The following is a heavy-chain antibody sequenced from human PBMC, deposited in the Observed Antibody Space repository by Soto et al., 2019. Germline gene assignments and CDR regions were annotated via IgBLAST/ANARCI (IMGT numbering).Heavy chain of an antibody. D-gene: IGHD6-13*01. V-gene: IGHV3-13*05. CDR2: IGTAGDP. J-gene: IGHJ6*02. Sequence: VGSLRLSCAASGFTFSSYDMHWVRQATGKGLEWVSAIGTAGDPYYPGSVKGRFTISRENAKNSLYLQMNSLRAGDTAVYYCATCIAAAGTGYYYYYYGMDVWGQGTTVTVSS. CDR3: ATCIAAAGTGYYYYYYGMDV. CDR1: GFTFSSYD.